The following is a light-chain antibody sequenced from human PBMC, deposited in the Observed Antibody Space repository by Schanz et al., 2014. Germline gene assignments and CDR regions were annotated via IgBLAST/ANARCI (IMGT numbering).Light chain of an antibody. Sequence: QSALTQPASVSGSPGQSITISCTGTSSDVGSTYLVSWYQHHPGQAPKLMILGGSIRPSGVSSRFSGSKSANTASLTISGLQAEDEADYYCSSYTSSDTLEQVFGGGTKLTVL. V-gene: IGLV2-14*02. CDR1: SSDVGSTYL. J-gene: IGLJ2*01. CDR2: GGS. CDR3: SSYTSSDTLEQV.